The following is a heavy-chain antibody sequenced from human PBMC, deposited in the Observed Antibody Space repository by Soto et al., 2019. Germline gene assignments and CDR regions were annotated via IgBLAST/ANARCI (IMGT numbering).Heavy chain of an antibody. CDR2: INQDGSEK. Sequence: EVHLVESGGGLVQPGGSLRLSCVASGFTFSGYWMSWVRQAPGKGLEWVANINQDGSEKYYVDSVKGRFTISRDNAKNSLYLQMNSLRAEDTAVYYCARDTGDRRDGMDVWGQGTTVTVSS. J-gene: IGHJ6*02. V-gene: IGHV3-7*03. CDR1: GFTFSGYW. D-gene: IGHD7-27*01. CDR3: ARDTGDRRDGMDV.